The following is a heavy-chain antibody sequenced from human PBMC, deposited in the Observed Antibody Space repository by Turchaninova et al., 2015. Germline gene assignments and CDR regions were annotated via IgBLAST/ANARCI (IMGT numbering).Heavy chain of an antibody. CDR1: GFHFSTYP. V-gene: IGHV3-30-3*01. CDR2: ITCDGSER. CDR3: ARRDYYHMDV. J-gene: IGHJ6*03. Sequence: QVQLVQSGGGVVQPGRSVGPSCAASGFHFSTYPMHGVRQAPGKGLEWVEIITCDGSERYYADSVKGRFTISRDNSKNTLYLQMNSLRAEDTAVYYCARRDYYHMDVWGKGTTVTVSS.